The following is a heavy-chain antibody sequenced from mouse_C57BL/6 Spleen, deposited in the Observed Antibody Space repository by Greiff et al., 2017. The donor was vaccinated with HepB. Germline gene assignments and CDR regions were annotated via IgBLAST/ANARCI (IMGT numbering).Heavy chain of an antibody. D-gene: IGHD1-1*01. CDR1: GYTFTSYW. V-gene: IGHV1-52*01. Sequence: QVQLQQPGAELVRPGSSVKLSCKASGYTFTSYWMHWVKQRPIQGLEWIGNIDPSDSETHYNQKFKDKATLTVDKSSSTAYMQLSSLTSEDSAVYYCARESYGSKDYWGQGTTLTVSS. J-gene: IGHJ2*01. CDR2: IDPSDSET. CDR3: ARESYGSKDY.